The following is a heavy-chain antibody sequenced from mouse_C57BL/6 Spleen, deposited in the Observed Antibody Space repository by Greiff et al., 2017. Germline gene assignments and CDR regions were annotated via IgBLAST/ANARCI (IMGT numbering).Heavy chain of an antibody. V-gene: IGHV1-15*01. D-gene: IGHD2-5*01. J-gene: IGHJ3*01. Sequence: QVQLKQSGAELVRPGASVTLSCKASGYTFTDYEMHWVKQTPVHGLEWIGAIDPETGGTAYNQKFKGKAILTADKSSSTAYMELRSLTSEDSAVYYCTRGNSNYLFAYWGQGTLVTVSA. CDR2: IDPETGGT. CDR1: GYTFTDYE. CDR3: TRGNSNYLFAY.